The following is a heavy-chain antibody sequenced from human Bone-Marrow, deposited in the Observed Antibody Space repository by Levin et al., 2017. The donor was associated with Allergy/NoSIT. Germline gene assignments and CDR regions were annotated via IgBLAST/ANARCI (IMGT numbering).Heavy chain of an antibody. CDR1: GGSISSGGYY. D-gene: IGHD5-12*01. Sequence: SQTLSLTCTVSGGSISSGGYYWSWIRQHPGKGLEWIGSIYYSGSSDYNPSLKSRVTISEDTSKNQFSLKLNSVTAADTAVYCCARRKVWLRAEGHFDDWGQGTLVTVSA. CDR3: ARRKVWLRAEGHFDD. J-gene: IGHJ4*02. CDR2: IYYSGSS. V-gene: IGHV4-31*03.